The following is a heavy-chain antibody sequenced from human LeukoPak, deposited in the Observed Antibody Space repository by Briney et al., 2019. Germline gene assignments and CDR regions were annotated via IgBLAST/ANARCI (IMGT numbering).Heavy chain of an antibody. Sequence: GGSLRLSCAASGFTFSSYAMGWVRQAPGKGLEWVSAISGSGGSTYYADSVKGRFTISRDNSKNTLYLQMNSLRAEDTAVYYCTKTITMIVVVKSTFDYWGQGTLVTVSS. D-gene: IGHD3-22*01. CDR1: GFTFSSYA. CDR2: ISGSGGST. J-gene: IGHJ4*02. CDR3: TKTITMIVVVKSTFDY. V-gene: IGHV3-23*01.